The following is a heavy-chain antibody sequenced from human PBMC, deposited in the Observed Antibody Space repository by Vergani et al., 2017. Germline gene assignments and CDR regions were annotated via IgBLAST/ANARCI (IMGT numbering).Heavy chain of an antibody. CDR3: ARVRGSGYSFDY. J-gene: IGHJ4*02. Sequence: VQLVESGGGLVQPGGSLRLSCAASGFTFSDYYMSWIRQAPGKGLEWVSYISSSSSYTNYADSVKGRFTISRDNAKNSLYLQMNSLRAEDAAVYYCARVRGSGYSFDYWGQGTLVTVSS. CDR2: ISSSSSYT. CDR1: GFTFSDYY. D-gene: IGHD5-18*01. V-gene: IGHV3-11*05.